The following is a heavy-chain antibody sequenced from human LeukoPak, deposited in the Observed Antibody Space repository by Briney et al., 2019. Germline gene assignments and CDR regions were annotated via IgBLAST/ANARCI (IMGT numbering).Heavy chain of an antibody. D-gene: IGHD1-1*01. CDR2: ISDNGGST. Sequence: GGSVRLSCSASGFILRSHAMHWVRQAPGKGLEYVSRISDNGGSTYYADSVKGRFTISRDNSKNTLYLQMSSLRAVDTAVYYCVKDNEAGGSPFDRWGQGTLVTVSS. V-gene: IGHV3-64D*06. J-gene: IGHJ4*02. CDR3: VKDNEAGGSPFDR. CDR1: GFILRSHA.